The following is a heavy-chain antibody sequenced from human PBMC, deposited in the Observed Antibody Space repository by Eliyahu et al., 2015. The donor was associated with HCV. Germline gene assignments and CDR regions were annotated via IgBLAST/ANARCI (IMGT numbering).Heavy chain of an antibody. D-gene: IGHD3-10*01. CDR1: GFTFSSYG. CDR2: IRYDGSNK. CDR3: AKDFSGGFGGPGY. V-gene: IGHV3-30*02. J-gene: IGHJ4*02. Sequence: QVQLVESGGGVVQPGGSLRLSCAASGFTFSSYGMHWVRQAPGKGLEWVAFIRYDGSNKYYADSVKGRFTISRDNSKNTLYLQMNSLRAEDTAVYYCAKDFSGGFGGPGYWGQGTLVTVSS.